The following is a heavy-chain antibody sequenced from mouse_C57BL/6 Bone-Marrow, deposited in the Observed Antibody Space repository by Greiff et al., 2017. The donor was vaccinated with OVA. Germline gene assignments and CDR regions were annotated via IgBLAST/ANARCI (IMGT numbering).Heavy chain of an antibody. Sequence: EVMLVESGEGLVKPGGSLKLSCAASGFTFSSYAMSWVRQTPEKRLEWVAYISSGGDYIYYADTVKGRFTISRDNARNTLYLQMSSLKSEDTAMYYCTRGGYGYDEIAYWGQGTLVTVSA. V-gene: IGHV5S21*01. CDR2: ISSGGDYI. CDR3: TRGGYGYDEIAY. J-gene: IGHJ3*01. D-gene: IGHD2-2*01. CDR1: GFTFSSYA.